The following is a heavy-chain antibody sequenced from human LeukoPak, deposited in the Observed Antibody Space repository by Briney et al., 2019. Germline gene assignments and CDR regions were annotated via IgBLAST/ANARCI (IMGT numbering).Heavy chain of an antibody. CDR1: GGSISSYY. V-gene: IGHV4-59*01. Sequence: SETLSLTCTVSGGSISSYYWSWIRQPPGKGLEWIGFIYYSGSTNYNPSLKSRVTISVDTSKNQFSLKLTSVTAADTAVYYCARQTGSGLFILPGGQGTLVTVSS. CDR3: ARQTGSGLFILP. D-gene: IGHD3/OR15-3a*01. J-gene: IGHJ4*02. CDR2: IYYSGST.